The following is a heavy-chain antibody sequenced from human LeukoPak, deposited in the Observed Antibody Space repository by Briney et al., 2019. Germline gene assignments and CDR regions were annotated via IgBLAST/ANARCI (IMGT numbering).Heavy chain of an antibody. J-gene: IGHJ3*02. D-gene: IGHD3-9*01. Sequence: GESLKISCKGSGYSFTSYWIGWVRQMPGKGLEWMGIIYPGDSDTRYSPSFQGQVTISADKSISTAYLQWSSLKASDTAMYYCARQELRYFDWTSLPDALDIWGQGTMVTVSS. CDR1: GYSFTSYW. CDR2: IYPGDSDT. V-gene: IGHV5-51*01. CDR3: ARQELRYFDWTSLPDALDI.